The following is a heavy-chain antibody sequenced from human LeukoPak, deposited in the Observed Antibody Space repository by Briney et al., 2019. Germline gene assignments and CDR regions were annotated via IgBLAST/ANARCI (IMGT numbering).Heavy chain of an antibody. J-gene: IGHJ4*02. D-gene: IGHD3-22*01. Sequence: ASVKVSCKASGYTFTSYGISWVRQAPGQGLEWMGWISAYNGNTNYAQKLQGRVTMTTDTSTSTAYMELRSLRSDDTAVYYCARVTYYYDSSGYYADFDYWGQGTLVTVSS. CDR3: ARVTYYYDSSGYYADFDY. CDR2: ISAYNGNT. CDR1: GYTFTSYG. V-gene: IGHV1-18*01.